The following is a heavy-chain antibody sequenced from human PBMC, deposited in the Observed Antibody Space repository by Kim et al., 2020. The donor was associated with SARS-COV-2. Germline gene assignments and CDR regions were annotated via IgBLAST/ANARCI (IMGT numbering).Heavy chain of an antibody. CDR1: GFTFSSYA. CDR3: AKVPWGGELLPDLDY. V-gene: IGHV3-23*01. CDR2: ISGSGGST. Sequence: GGSLRLSCAASGFTFSSYAMSWVRQAPGKGLEWVSAISGSGGSTYYADSVKGRFTISRDNSKNTLYLQMNSLRAEDTAVYYCAKVPWGGELLPDLDYWGQGTLVTVSS. D-gene: IGHD1-26*01. J-gene: IGHJ4*02.